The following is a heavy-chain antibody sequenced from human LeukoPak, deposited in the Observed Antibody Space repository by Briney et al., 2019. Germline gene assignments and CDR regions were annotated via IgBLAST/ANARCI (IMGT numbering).Heavy chain of an antibody. Sequence: GGSLRLSCTASGFTFSNYYMSWVRQAPGKGLEWVANINQDGSEKYYVDSVKGRFTIFRDNAKNSLYVQMNSLRVEDTAVYYCARGGELRYFDWLLRAFDYWGQGTLVTVSS. CDR3: ARGGELRYFDWLLRAFDY. V-gene: IGHV3-7*01. CDR2: INQDGSEK. D-gene: IGHD3-9*01. J-gene: IGHJ4*02. CDR1: GFTFSNYY.